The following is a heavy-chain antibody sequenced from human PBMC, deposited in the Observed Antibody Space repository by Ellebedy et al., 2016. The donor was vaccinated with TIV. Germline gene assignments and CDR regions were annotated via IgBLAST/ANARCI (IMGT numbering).Heavy chain of an antibody. CDR1: GYTFPSYY. J-gene: IGHJ4*02. CDR3: ARAAAMTKVSSPAAY. Sequence: AASVKVSCQASGYTFPSYYIHWLRQAPGQGLEWMGIMNANDGDTTYPQQFQGRVTLTRDTSTPTVYMELTSLRFEETAVYYCARAAAMTKVSSPAAYWGQGTLVTVSS. V-gene: IGHV1-46*01. D-gene: IGHD4-17*01. CDR2: MNANDGDT.